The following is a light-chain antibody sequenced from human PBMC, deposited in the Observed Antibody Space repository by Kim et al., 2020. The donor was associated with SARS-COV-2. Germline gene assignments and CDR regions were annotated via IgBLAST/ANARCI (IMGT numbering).Light chain of an antibody. J-gene: IGLJ3*02. CDR1: TGRIASKY. CDR2: ESS. Sequence: TNTRPRGTGRIASKYVQWYPQRPGSAPTPVSYESSKSTTGAPDPFSGSIDRSPNSASLSISGLQTEDEADYYCQSYDSSIILLWVFGGGTQLTVL. V-gene: IGLV6-57*03. CDR3: QSYDSSIILLWV.